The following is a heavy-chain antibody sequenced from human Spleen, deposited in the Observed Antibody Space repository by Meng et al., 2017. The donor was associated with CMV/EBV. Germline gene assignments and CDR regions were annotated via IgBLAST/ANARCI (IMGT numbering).Heavy chain of an antibody. CDR1: GFTFSSYS. Sequence: ETLSLTCAASGFTFSSYSMNWVRQAPGKGLEWVSSISSSSSYIYYADSVKGRFTISRDNAKNSLYLQMNSLRAEDTAVYYCARQIKPGIAVAGAFDYWGQGTLVTVSS. D-gene: IGHD6-19*01. V-gene: IGHV3-21*01. J-gene: IGHJ4*02. CDR2: ISSSSSYI. CDR3: ARQIKPGIAVAGAFDY.